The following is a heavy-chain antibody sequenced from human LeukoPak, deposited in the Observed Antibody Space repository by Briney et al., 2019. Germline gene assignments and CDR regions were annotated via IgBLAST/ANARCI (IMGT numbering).Heavy chain of an antibody. V-gene: IGHV4-59*11. CDR2: IYYTGST. CDR1: GGSFSSHY. Sequence: SETLSLTCTVSGGSFSSHYWSWIRQPPGKGLEWIDYIYYTGSTGYNPSLKSRVTISVDTSKNQFSLKLSSVTAADTAVYYCARDRAPCSGTTCPFYGFDFWGQGSLVTVSS. J-gene: IGHJ4*02. CDR3: ARDRAPCSGTTCPFYGFDF. D-gene: IGHD2-2*01.